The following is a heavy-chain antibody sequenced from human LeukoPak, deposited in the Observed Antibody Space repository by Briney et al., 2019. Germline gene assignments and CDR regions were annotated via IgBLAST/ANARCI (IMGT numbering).Heavy chain of an antibody. J-gene: IGHJ4*02. V-gene: IGHV3-30*18. CDR2: ISYDGSNK. Sequence: PGESLRLSCAASGFTFSNYAMHWVRQAPGKGLEWVAVISYDGSNKYYADSVKGRFTISRDNSKNTLYLQMNSLRAEDTAVYYCAKKLGSSSDYWGQGTLVTVSS. CDR3: AKKLGSSSDY. CDR1: GFTFSNYA. D-gene: IGHD6-6*01.